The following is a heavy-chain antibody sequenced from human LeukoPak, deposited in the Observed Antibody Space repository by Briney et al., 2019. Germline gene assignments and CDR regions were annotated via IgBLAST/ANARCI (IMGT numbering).Heavy chain of an antibody. V-gene: IGHV1-69*05. D-gene: IGHD5-18*01. Sequence: SVKVSCKASGGTFSSYAISWVRQAPGQGLEWMGRIIPIFGTANYAQKFQGRATITTDESTSTAYMELSSLRSEDTAVYYCARDVSQIPTAMVKNAFDIWGQGTMVTVSS. J-gene: IGHJ3*02. CDR2: IIPIFGTA. CDR1: GGTFSSYA. CDR3: ARDVSQIPTAMVKNAFDI.